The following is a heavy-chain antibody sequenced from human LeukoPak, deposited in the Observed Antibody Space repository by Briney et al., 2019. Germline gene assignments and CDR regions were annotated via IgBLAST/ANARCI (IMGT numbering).Heavy chain of an antibody. D-gene: IGHD5-24*01. J-gene: IGHJ4*02. V-gene: IGHV3-48*03. CDR1: GFTFSSYE. CDR2: ISSSGSTI. Sequence: GGSLRLSCAASGFTFSSYEMNWVRQAPGKGLEWVSYISSSGSTIYYADSVKGRFTISRDNAKNSLYLQMNSLRAGDTAVYYCARTIEMATISYFDYWSQGTLVTVSS. CDR3: ARTIEMATISYFDY.